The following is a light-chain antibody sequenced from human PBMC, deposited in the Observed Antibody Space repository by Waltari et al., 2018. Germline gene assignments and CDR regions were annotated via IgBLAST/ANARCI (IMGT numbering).Light chain of an antibody. Sequence: SYVLTQPPSVSVAPGKTARITRGGENIASKSVHWYQQKPGTAPVVVVYDDSARPSGISERFSGSNSGNTATLTISRVEAGDEADYYCEVWDSSSLYVFGSGTKVTVL. V-gene: IGLV3-21*03. CDR3: EVWDSSSLYV. J-gene: IGLJ1*01. CDR1: NIASKS. CDR2: DDS.